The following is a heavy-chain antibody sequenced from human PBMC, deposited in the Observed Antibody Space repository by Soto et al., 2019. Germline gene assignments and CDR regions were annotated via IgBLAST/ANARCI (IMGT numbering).Heavy chain of an antibody. D-gene: IGHD6-6*01. CDR3: ARQPIAARREEWLDY. CDR1: GYSFTSYW. Sequence: GESLKISCKGSGYSFTSYWIGWVRQMPGKGLEWMGIIYPGDSDTRYSPSFQDQATISADKSISTAYLQWSSLRASVTAMFYFARQPIAARREEWLDYWGQGTLVTASS. J-gene: IGHJ4*02. V-gene: IGHV5-51*01. CDR2: IYPGDSDT.